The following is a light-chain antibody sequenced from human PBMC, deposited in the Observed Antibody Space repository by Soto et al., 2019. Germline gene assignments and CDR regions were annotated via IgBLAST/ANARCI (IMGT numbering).Light chain of an antibody. CDR1: QSISSW. V-gene: IGKV1-5*03. J-gene: IGKJ3*01. CDR3: QQSFT. CDR2: KAS. Sequence: DIQMTQSPSTLSASVGDRVTITCRASQSISSWLAWYQQKPGKAPKLLVYKASSLESGVPSRFSGSGSGTESTLTISTLQPDDFATYHCQQSFTFGPGTKVDIK.